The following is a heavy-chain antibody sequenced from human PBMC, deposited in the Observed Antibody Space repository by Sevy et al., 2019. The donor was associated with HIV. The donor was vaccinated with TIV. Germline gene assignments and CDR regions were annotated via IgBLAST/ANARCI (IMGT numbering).Heavy chain of an antibody. Sequence: GGSLSLSCAASGFTFSAYYMTWIRQAPGKGLEWVSYISSGSTYTNYADSVKGRFTVSRDNAKNSLYLQMNSLRAEDTAVYYCARSRSNYGDYYFDYWGQGTLVTVSS. CDR3: ARSRSNYGDYYFDY. CDR1: GFTFSAYY. V-gene: IGHV3-11*06. D-gene: IGHD4-17*01. CDR2: ISSGSTYT. J-gene: IGHJ4*02.